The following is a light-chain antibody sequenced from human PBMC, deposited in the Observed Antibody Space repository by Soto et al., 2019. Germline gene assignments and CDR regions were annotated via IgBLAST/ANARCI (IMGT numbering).Light chain of an antibody. CDR1: SSDVGGSNY. CDR3: SSYRSGSTLV. J-gene: IGLJ2*01. CDR2: DVH. V-gene: IGLV2-14*01. Sequence: QSALTQPASVSGSPGQSITISCTGTSSDVGGSNYVSWYQQHPGKAPKLMVYDVHNRPSGISNRFSGSKSGNTASLTISGLQPEDEADYYCSSYRSGSTLVFGGGTKLTVL.